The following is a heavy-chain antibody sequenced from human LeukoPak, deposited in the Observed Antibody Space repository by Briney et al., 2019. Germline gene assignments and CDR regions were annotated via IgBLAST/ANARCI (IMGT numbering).Heavy chain of an antibody. J-gene: IGHJ4*02. D-gene: IGHD3-22*01. V-gene: IGHV4-31*03. CDR2: IYYSGST. CDR1: GGSISSGDYY. Sequence: SETLSLTCTVSGGSISSGDYYWSWIRQHPGKGLEWIGNIYYSGSTYHNPSLKSRVTISVDTSKSQFSLELSSVTAADTAVYYCAREGYDSSYYYYLDYWGQGTLVTVSS. CDR3: AREGYDSSYYYYLDY.